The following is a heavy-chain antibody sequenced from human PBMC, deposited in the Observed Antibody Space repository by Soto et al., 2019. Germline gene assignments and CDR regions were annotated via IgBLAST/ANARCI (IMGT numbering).Heavy chain of an antibody. D-gene: IGHD3-10*01. CDR2: IWYDGSNK. Sequence: PGGSLRLSCAASGFTFSSYGMHWVRQAPGKGLEWVAVIWYDGSNKYYADSVKGRFTISRDNSKNTLYLQMNSLRAEDTAVYYCARDHGPTAYGSGSYYNVADYWGQGTLVTVSS. J-gene: IGHJ4*02. CDR3: ARDHGPTAYGSGSYYNVADY. CDR1: GFTFSSYG. V-gene: IGHV3-33*01.